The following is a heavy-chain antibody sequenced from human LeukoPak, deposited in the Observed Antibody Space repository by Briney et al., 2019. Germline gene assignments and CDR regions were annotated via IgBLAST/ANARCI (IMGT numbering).Heavy chain of an antibody. D-gene: IGHD3-3*01. V-gene: IGHV3-30-3*01. J-gene: IGHJ6*03. CDR1: GFTFSSYA. CDR2: ISYDGSNK. CDR3: ARGTYDFWSGYYTGSYYYMDV. Sequence: PGGSLRLSRAASGFTFSSYAMHWVRQAPGKGLEWVAVISYDGSNKYYADSVKGRFTISRDNSKNTLYLQMNSLRAEDTAVYYCARGTYDFWSGYYTGSYYYMDVWGKGTTVTVSS.